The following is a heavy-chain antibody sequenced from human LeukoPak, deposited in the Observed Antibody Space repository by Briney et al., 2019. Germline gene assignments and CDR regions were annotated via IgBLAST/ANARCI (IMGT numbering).Heavy chain of an antibody. CDR3: ARGRASDGSPSFDY. CDR2: INHSGST. V-gene: IGHV4-34*01. D-gene: IGHD1-26*01. J-gene: IGHJ4*02. CDR1: GGSFSGYY. Sequence: SETLSLTCAVYGGSFSGYYWRWIRQPPGKGLEWIGGINHSGSTNYNPSLKSRVTISVDTSKNQFSLKLSSVTAADTAVYYCARGRASDGSPSFDYWGQGTLVTVSS.